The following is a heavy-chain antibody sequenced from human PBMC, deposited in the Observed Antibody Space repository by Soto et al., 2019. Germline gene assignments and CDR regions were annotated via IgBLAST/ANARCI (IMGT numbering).Heavy chain of an antibody. CDR1: GFTFSSYG. CDR2: IWYDGSNK. V-gene: IGHV3-33*01. D-gene: IGHD6-13*01. CDR3: ARGPSGQQLPMGAFDI. Sequence: GSLILSCAASGFTFSSYGMHWVRQAPGKGLEWVAVIWYDGSNKYYADSVKGQFTISRDNSKNTLYLQMNSLRAEDTAVYYCARGPSGQQLPMGAFDIWGQGTMVTVSS. J-gene: IGHJ3*02.